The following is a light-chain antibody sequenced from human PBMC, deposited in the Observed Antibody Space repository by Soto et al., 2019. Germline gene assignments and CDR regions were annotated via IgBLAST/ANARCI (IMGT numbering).Light chain of an antibody. CDR3: QVWDTSSDVV. CDR2: DDY. J-gene: IGLJ2*01. CDR1: NIGRKS. V-gene: IGLV3-21*02. Sequence: SYELTQPPSVSVAPGQTARITCGGDNIGRKSVHWYQQKPGQAPVLVVYDDYDRPSGIPERFSGSSSGNTATLTISGVEAGDEADYYCQVWDTSSDVVFGGGTKLTVL.